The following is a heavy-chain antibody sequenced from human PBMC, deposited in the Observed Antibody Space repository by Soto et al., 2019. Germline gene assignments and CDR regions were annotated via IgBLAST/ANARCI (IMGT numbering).Heavy chain of an antibody. CDR3: ARVPDY. V-gene: IGHV4-30-4*01. D-gene: IGHD2-2*01. Sequence: PSETLSLTCTVSGDSIISGDYYWSWIRQTPGKGLEWIGYMYYSGGTYYNPSLKSRVTISVDRSKNQFFLKLSSVTAADTAVYYCARVPDYRGQGILVTVSS. CDR1: GDSIISGDYY. CDR2: MYYSGGT. J-gene: IGHJ4*02.